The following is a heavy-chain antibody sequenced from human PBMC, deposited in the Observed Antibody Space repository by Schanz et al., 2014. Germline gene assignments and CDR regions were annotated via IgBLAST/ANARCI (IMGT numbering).Heavy chain of an antibody. CDR3: AKHVRSLSGKDY. D-gene: IGHD1-26*01. CDR1: GFTFSNHA. V-gene: IGHV3-23*01. CDR2: IGGSGDST. Sequence: EVQLLESGGGLVQPGGSLRLSCAASGFTFSNHALSWVRQAPGKGLEWVSGIGGSGDSTHYADSVKGRFIISRDNSKNALYLQVNSLRAEDTAVYYCAKHVRSLSGKDYWGQGTLVTVSS. J-gene: IGHJ4*02.